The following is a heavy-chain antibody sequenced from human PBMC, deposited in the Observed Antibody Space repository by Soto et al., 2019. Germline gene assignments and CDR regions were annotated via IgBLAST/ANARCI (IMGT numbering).Heavy chain of an antibody. D-gene: IGHD3-10*01. CDR3: ARDSGWTMLNVAN. Sequence: PGGSLRLSCAASDFDFSSYGIHWVRQAPGKGLEWVAASSYDGRETFYADSAKGRFTVSKEMSKNTAFLQMNALRHEDTAVYFCARDSGWTMLNVANCGKGTPVTVSS. CDR1: DFDFSSYG. J-gene: IGHJ1*01. V-gene: IGHV3-30*03. CDR2: SSYDGRET.